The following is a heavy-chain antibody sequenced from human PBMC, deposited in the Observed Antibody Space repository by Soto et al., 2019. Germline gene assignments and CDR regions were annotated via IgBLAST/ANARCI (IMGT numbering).Heavy chain of an antibody. V-gene: IGHV3-48*01. CDR3: ASWAGGNWLGPFDY. Sequence: VQLMESGGGLVQPGGSLTVSCTVSGFSFSTHSMNWVRQAPGKGLEWISYISSSGDTIHYADSVKGRFTISRDNAKNSLYLQMNSLRAEDTAFYYGASWAGGNWLGPFDYWGQGTLLTVSS. CDR1: GFSFSTHS. CDR2: ISSSGDTI. D-gene: IGHD1-1*01. J-gene: IGHJ4*02.